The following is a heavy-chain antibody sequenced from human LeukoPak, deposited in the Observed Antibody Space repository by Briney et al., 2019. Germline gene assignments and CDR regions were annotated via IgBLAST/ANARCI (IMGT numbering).Heavy chain of an antibody. Sequence: GGSLRLSCAASGFTFSSYGMHWVRQAPGKGLEWVAFIRYDGTKKYYADSVKGRFTISRDNSKNTLYLQMNSLRAEDTAVYYCAKDRAAAFDYWGQGTLVTVSS. D-gene: IGHD2-15*01. J-gene: IGHJ4*02. V-gene: IGHV3-30*02. CDR3: AKDRAAAFDY. CDR1: GFTFSSYG. CDR2: IRYDGTKK.